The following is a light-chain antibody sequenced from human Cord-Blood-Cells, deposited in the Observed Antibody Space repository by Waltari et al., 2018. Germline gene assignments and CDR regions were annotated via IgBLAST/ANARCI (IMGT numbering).Light chain of an antibody. Sequence: EIVLTQSPATLSLSPGERATLSCRASQGVSSYLAWYQQKPGQAPRLLIYDASNRATGIAARFSGSGSGTGFALTSSSLEPEEFAVYYCQQRSNWPPRYTFGQGTKLGIK. CDR2: DAS. J-gene: IGKJ2*01. CDR1: QGVSSY. CDR3: QQRSNWPPRYT. V-gene: IGKV3-11*01.